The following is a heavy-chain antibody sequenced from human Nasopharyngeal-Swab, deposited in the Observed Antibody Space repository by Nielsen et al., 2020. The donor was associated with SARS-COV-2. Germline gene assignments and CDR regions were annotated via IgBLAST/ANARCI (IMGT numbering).Heavy chain of an antibody. D-gene: IGHD2/OR15-2a*01. CDR1: GYTFTGYY. V-gene: IGHV1-2*04. J-gene: IGHJ6*03. Sequence: ASVNVSCKASGYTFTGYYMHWVRQAPGQGLEWMGWINPNSGSTNYAQNSQGWVTLTTDTSINTAYMELSSLRSDDTAVYFCARGSEVTLHSAYHNYMDVWGKGTTVTVSS. CDR3: ARGSEVTLHSAYHNYMDV. CDR2: INPNSGST.